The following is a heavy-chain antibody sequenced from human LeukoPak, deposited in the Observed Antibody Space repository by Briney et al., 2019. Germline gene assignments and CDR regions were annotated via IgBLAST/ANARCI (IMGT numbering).Heavy chain of an antibody. V-gene: IGHV3-23*01. CDR3: ARDREVGGAFDI. Sequence: GGSLRLSCAASGFTFSSYAMSWVRQAPGKGLEWVSAISGSGGSTYYADSVKGRFTISRDNAKNSLYLQMNSLRAEDTAVYYCARDREVGGAFDIWGQGTMVTVSS. CDR2: ISGSGGST. CDR1: GFTFSSYA. D-gene: IGHD1-26*01. J-gene: IGHJ3*02.